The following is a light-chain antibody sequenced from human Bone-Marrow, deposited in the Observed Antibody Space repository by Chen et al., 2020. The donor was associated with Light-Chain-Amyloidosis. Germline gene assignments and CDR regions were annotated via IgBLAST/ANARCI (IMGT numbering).Light chain of an antibody. Sequence: DIQMTQSPSSLSASVRDRVTITCRASQSISGYLNWYQQESGKAPKLLIYAASSLIRGVPSRFSGSGSGRNFTPTISSLQPEDFATYYCQQTYSSPRTFGQGTRVEI. CDR2: AAS. CDR3: QQTYSSPRT. CDR1: QSISGY. V-gene: IGKV1-39*01. J-gene: IGKJ1*01.